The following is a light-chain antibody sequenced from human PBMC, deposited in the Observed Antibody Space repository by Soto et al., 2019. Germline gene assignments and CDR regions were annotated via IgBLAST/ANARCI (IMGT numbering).Light chain of an antibody. V-gene: IGLV2-8*01. CDR3: CSYAGINNLGV. CDR2: EVN. Sequence: QSALTQPPSASGSPGQSVTISCTGTSSDVGGYKYVSWYQQHPGKAPKLMIFEVNKRPSGVPDRFSGSKSGNTAPLTVSGLQDGDEADYYCCSYAGINNLGVFGTGTKVTVL. CDR1: SSDVGGYKY. J-gene: IGLJ1*01.